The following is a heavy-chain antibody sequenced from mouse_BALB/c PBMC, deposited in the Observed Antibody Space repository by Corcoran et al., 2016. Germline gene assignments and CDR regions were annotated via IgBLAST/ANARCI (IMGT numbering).Heavy chain of an antibody. CDR1: GYTFSSYW. J-gene: IGHJ3*01. Sequence: QVQLQQSGAELMKPGASVKISCKATGYTFSSYWIEWVKQRPGHGLEWIGEILPGSGSTNYNEKFKGKATFTADTSSNTAYMQLSSLTSEDPAVYYCARHYYGSSLFAYWGQGTLVTVSA. D-gene: IGHD1-1*01. CDR3: ARHYYGSSLFAY. CDR2: ILPGSGST. V-gene: IGHV1-9*01.